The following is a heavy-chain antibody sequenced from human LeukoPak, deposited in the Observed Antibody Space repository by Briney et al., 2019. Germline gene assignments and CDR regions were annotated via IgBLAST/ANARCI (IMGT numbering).Heavy chain of an antibody. J-gene: IGHJ4*02. D-gene: IGHD3-10*01. Sequence: SETLSLTCTVSGGSISSSSYYWGWIRQPPGKGLEWIGSIYYSGSTYYNPSLKSRVTISVDTYKNQLSLMLSSVTAADTAVYYCARVEGSGSYQLFHYWGQGTLVTVSS. CDR3: ARVEGSGSYQLFHY. CDR2: IYYSGST. V-gene: IGHV4-39*07. CDR1: GGSISSSSYY.